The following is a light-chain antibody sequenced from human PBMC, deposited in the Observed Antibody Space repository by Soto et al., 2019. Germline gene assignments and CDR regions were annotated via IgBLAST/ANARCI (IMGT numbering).Light chain of an antibody. Sequence: DIVMTQSPDSLAVSLGERATINCKSSQSGLYSSNNKNYLAWYQQKPGQPPKLLIYWASTRESGVPDRFSGSGSGTDFTLTITSMQAEDVAVYYCQQYYSTPPSPFTFGPGTKVEIK. CDR1: QSGLYSSNNKNY. V-gene: IGKV4-1*01. CDR2: WAS. J-gene: IGKJ3*01. CDR3: QQYYSTPPSPFT.